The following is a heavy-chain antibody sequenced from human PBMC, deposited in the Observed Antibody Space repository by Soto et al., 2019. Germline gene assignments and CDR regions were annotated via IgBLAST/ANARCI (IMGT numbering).Heavy chain of an antibody. Sequence: SETLSLTCSVSGGSISNSRDYWGWIRQPPGKGLEWIATIYYSGKTYYNPSLKSRVTISRDNAKNSLYLQMNSLRDEDTAVYFCARNFDYWGQGTLVTVS. J-gene: IGHJ4*02. CDR3: ARNFDY. CDR2: IYYSGKT. CDR1: GGSISNSRDY. V-gene: IGHV4-39*01.